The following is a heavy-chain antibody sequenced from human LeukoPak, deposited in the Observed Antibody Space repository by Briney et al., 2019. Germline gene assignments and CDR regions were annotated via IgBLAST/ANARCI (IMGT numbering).Heavy chain of an antibody. D-gene: IGHD3-9*01. V-gene: IGHV3-66*01. CDR3: WRDWYDNSDVFDI. J-gene: IGHJ3*02. CDR2: IYIDGTT. CDR1: AFSVSTNY. Sequence: GGYLRFSCAASAFSVSTNYMSWLRQAPGKGLDWFSDIYIDGTTHDANSVKSGCTISRNNTNNSHNLQMNRMRAEETAYYYCWRDWYDNSDVFDIWGQGTMVTVSS.